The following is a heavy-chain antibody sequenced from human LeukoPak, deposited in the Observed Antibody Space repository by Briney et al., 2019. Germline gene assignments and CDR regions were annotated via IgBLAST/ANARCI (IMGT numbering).Heavy chain of an antibody. V-gene: IGHV4-39*01. CDR2: VYYSGST. D-gene: IGHD2-8*01. CDR3: ARLKTGCTNGVCYTALDI. Sequence: SETLSLTCTVSRGSISNYNYYWGWIRQPPGTGLEWIGSVYYSGSTYHKPSLKSRVTISVDTSKNQFSLKLTSVTAADTAAYYCARLKTGCTNGVCYTALDIWGQGTMVTVSS. CDR1: RGSISNYNYY. J-gene: IGHJ3*02.